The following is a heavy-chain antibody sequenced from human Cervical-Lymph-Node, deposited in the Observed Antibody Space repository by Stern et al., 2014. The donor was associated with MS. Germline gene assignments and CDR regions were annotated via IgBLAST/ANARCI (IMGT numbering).Heavy chain of an antibody. Sequence: EVQLVQSGAEVKKPGESLQISCKGSGYSFTANWIAWVRQMPGKGLEWMGISYPGNSDTRYSPSFQGQVTISADKSISTAYLQWSSLKASDTAMYYCARDYGDYAFDYWGQGTLVTVSS. J-gene: IGHJ4*02. CDR2: SYPGNSDT. CDR1: GYSFTANW. V-gene: IGHV5-51*01. CDR3: ARDYGDYAFDY. D-gene: IGHD4-17*01.